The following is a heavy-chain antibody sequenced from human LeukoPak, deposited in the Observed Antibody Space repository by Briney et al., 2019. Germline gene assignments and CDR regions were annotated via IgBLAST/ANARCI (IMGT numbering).Heavy chain of an antibody. CDR1: AFTFSSYW. D-gene: IGHD3-22*01. V-gene: IGHV3-74*01. CDR2: INRDGSST. CDR3: ASAYYSDTRGFDY. Sequence: GGSLRLSCPASAFTFSSYWMHSVRQAPGKGLVWVSRINRDGSSTSYADSVKGRFSISRDNDKNTLYLQMNSLRAEDTAVYYCASAYYSDTRGFDYWGQGTLVTVSS. J-gene: IGHJ4*02.